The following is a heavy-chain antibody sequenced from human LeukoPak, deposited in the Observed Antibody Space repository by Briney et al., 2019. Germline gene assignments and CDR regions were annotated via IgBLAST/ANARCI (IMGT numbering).Heavy chain of an antibody. D-gene: IGHD1-1*01. CDR1: GYTFTDYH. CDR3: ARGKLFYGMDV. J-gene: IGHJ6*02. V-gene: IGHV1-46*01. CDR2: IWSSGDRR. Sequence: ASVKVSCKASGYTFTDYHMHWVRQAPGQGLEWMAIIWSSGDRRRYAQKFQGRITMTSDASTSTVYMELSGLRSEDTAVYYCARGKLFYGMDVWGQGTTVTVSS.